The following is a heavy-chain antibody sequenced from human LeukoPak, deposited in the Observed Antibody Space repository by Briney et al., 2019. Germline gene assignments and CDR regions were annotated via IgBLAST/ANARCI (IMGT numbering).Heavy chain of an antibody. CDR2: IRYDGSNK. V-gene: IGHV3-30*02. Sequence: PGGSLRLSCAASGFIFSTYAMSWVRQAPGKGLEWVAFIRYDGSNKYYADSVKGRFTISRDNSKNTLYLQMNSLRAEDTAVYYCGYCSSTSCRPDAFDIWGQGTMVTVSS. CDR1: GFIFSTYA. CDR3: GYCSSTSCRPDAFDI. D-gene: IGHD2-2*01. J-gene: IGHJ3*02.